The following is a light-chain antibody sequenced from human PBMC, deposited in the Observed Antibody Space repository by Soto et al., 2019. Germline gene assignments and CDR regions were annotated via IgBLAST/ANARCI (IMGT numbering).Light chain of an antibody. CDR2: EVN. CDR1: SSDVGGNDY. V-gene: IGLV2-8*01. J-gene: IGLJ3*02. Sequence: QSVLTQPPSASGSPGQSVTISCTGASSDVGGNDYVSWYQHHPGKVPKLMIFEVNKRPSGVPHRFSGSKSGNTASLTVSGVQAEYEADYYCCSYGFAGSDYLVFGGGTKLTVL. CDR3: CSYGFAGSDYLV.